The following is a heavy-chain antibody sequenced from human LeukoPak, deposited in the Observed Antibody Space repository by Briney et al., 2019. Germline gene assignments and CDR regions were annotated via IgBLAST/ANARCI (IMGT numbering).Heavy chain of an antibody. V-gene: IGHV5-51*01. CDR2: IYPGDSDT. J-gene: IGHJ4*02. CDR3: ATVRGYSYGNYFDY. CDR1: GYSFTNYW. Sequence: ESLKISRKGSGYSFTNYWIDWVRQIPGEGLEGIGIIYPGDSDTRYSPSFQGQVTISADKSISTAYLQWSSLKASDTARYHCATVRGYSYGNYFDYWGQGTLVTVSS. D-gene: IGHD5-18*01.